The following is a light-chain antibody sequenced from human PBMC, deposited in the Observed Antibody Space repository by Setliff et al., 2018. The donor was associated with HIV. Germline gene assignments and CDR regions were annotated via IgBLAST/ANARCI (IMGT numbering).Light chain of an antibody. CDR3: SSYTSSGTLFV. CDR2: EVS. CDR1: NSDIGGYDY. J-gene: IGLJ1*01. Sequence: QSALTQPASASGSPGQSITISCTGTNSDIGGYDYVYWYQQQPGKAPKLMIYEVSGRPSGVSYRFSGSKSGTTASLTISGLQTEDEADYFCSSYTSSGTLFVFGTGTKVTVL. V-gene: IGLV2-14*01.